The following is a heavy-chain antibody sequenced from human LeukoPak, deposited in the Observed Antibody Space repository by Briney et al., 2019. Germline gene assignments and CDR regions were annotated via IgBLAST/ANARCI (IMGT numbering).Heavy chain of an antibody. CDR2: ISSSSSYI. V-gene: IGHV3-21*01. J-gene: IGHJ4*02. CDR3: ATESIELATIPLGY. Sequence: PGGSLRLSCAASGFTFSSYSMNWVRQAPGKGLEWVSSISSSSSYIYYADSVKGRFTISRDNAKNSLYLRMNSLRADDTAVYYCATESIELATIPLGYWGQGTLVTVSS. D-gene: IGHD5-24*01. CDR1: GFTFSSYS.